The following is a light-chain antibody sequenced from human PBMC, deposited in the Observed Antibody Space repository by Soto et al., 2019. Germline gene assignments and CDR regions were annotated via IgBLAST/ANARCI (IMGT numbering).Light chain of an antibody. CDR1: SSDVGAYNY. J-gene: IGLJ2*01. CDR3: NSFTTSSTLV. CDR2: DVS. Sequence: QSVLTQPASVSGSPGQSITISCTGTSSDVGAYNYVSWYQHHPGKAPKLMIYDVSNRPSGVSNRFSGSKSGNTASLTISGLQAEDEADYYCNSFTTSSTLVFGGETKVTVL. V-gene: IGLV2-14*03.